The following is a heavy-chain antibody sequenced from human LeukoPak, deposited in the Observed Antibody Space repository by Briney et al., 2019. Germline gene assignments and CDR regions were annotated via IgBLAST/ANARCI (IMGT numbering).Heavy chain of an antibody. D-gene: IGHD5-24*01. Sequence: GGSLRLSCAASGSTFNNYEMNWVRQAPGKGLEWVSYISGSGSNIYYADSVKGRFTISRDNAKNSLYLQMNSLRAEDTAVYYCARESNGYSFDYWGQGTLVTVSS. CDR2: ISGSGSNI. V-gene: IGHV3-48*03. CDR3: ARESNGYSFDY. CDR1: GSTFNNYE. J-gene: IGHJ4*02.